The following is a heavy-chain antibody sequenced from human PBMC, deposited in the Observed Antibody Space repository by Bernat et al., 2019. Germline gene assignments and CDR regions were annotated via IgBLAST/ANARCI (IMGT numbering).Heavy chain of an antibody. CDR2: ISSSSSYI. V-gene: IGHV3-21*01. CDR3: ARDLYTMVQGVISP. J-gene: IGHJ5*02. CDR1: GFTFSSYS. Sequence: EVQQVDSGGGLVKPGWSLRLFCAASGFTFSSYSMNCVRQASGKGLEWVSVISSSSSYISYATCVKRRITRARDNAKNSLYLQMNRLRAEDTAVYYCARDLYTMVQGVISPWGQGTLVTVSS. D-gene: IGHD3-10*01.